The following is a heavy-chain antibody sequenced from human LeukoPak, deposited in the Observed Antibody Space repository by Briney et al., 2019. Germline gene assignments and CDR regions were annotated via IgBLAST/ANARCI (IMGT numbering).Heavy chain of an antibody. CDR2: INPSGGST. V-gene: IGHV1-46*01. Sequence: ASVKVSCKASGYTFTGYYMHWVRQAPGQGLEWMGIINPSGGSTSYAQKFQGRVTMTRDTSTSTVYMELSSLRSEDTAVYYCARDAVATTRSNWFDPWGQGTLVTVSS. CDR1: GYTFTGYY. J-gene: IGHJ5*02. D-gene: IGHD5-12*01. CDR3: ARDAVATTRSNWFDP.